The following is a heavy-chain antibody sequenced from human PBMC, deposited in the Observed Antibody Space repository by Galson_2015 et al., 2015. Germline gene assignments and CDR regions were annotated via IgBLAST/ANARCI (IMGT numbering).Heavy chain of an antibody. Sequence: SETLSLTCTVSGGSISSSSYYWGWIRQPPGKGLEWIGSIYYSGSTYYNPSLKSRVTISVDTSKNQFSLKLSSVTAADTAVYYCARLQNIVVVPAAIDPWGQGTLVTVSS. J-gene: IGHJ5*02. V-gene: IGHV4-39*01. CDR2: IYYSGST. CDR1: GGSISSSSYY. CDR3: ARLQNIVVVPAAIDP. D-gene: IGHD2-2*02.